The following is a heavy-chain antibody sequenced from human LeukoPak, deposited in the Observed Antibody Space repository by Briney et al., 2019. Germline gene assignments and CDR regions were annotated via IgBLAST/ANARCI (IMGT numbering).Heavy chain of an antibody. D-gene: IGHD3-22*01. CDR3: SSGPGKAGKYYFDY. V-gene: IGHV3-23*01. CDR1: GFTFSSYA. CDR2: ISGSGGST. J-gene: IGHJ4*02. Sequence: GGSLRLSCAASGFTFSSYAMSWVRQAPGKGLEWVSAISGSGGSTYYADSVKGRFTISRDNSKNTLYLQMNSLRVEDTAVYYCSSGPGKAGKYYFDYWGQGNLVTVSS.